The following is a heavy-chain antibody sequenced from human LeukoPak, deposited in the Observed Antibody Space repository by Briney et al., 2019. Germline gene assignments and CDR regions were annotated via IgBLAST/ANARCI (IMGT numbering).Heavy chain of an antibody. CDR2: IYYSGST. CDR3: ARLSGYYYGLDY. D-gene: IGHD3-22*01. CDR1: GGSISSSSYY. V-gene: IGHV4-39*01. J-gene: IGHJ4*02. Sequence: PSETLSLTCTVSGGSISSSSYYWGWIRQPPGKGLEWIGSIYYSGSTYYNPSLKSRVTISVDTSKNQFSLKLSSVTAADTAVYYCARLSGYYYGLDYWGQGTWSPSPQ.